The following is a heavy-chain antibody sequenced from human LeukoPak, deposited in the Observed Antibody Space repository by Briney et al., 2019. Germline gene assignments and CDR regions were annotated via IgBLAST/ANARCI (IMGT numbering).Heavy chain of an antibody. D-gene: IGHD2-15*01. Sequence: GGSLRLSCTASGFIFSGSWMAWIRQAPGKGLEWVAITKKDGSEKYYVDSMKGRFTISRDNAKNSLFLQMNSLRAEDTAIYYCTTDTWYSAGHWGQGTLVTVSS. CDR3: TTDTWYSAGH. CDR2: TKKDGSEK. J-gene: IGHJ4*02. CDR1: GFIFSGSW. V-gene: IGHV3-7*03.